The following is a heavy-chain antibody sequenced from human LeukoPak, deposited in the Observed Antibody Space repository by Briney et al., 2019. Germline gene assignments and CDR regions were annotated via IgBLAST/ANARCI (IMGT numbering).Heavy chain of an antibody. Sequence: ASVKVSCKASGYTFTGYYMHWVRQAPGQGLEWMGWINPNRGGTNYAQKFQGRVTMTRDTSISTVYMELSRLRSDDTAVDYWVVVPIVGNWLDPWGQGTLVTVSS. CDR1: GYTFTGYY. D-gene: IGHD2-15*01. CDR2: INPNRGGT. V-gene: IGHV1-2*02. CDR3: VVVPIVGNWLDP. J-gene: IGHJ5*02.